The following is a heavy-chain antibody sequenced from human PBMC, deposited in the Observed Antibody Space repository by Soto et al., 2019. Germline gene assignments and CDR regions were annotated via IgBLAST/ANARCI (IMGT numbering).Heavy chain of an antibody. CDR3: AKGGKTGGFDY. J-gene: IGHJ4*02. D-gene: IGHD3-16*01. CDR1: GFTFSSNA. Sequence: EVQLLESGGGLVQPGGSLRLSCAASGFTFSSNAMTWVRQAPGKGLEWVSSISGSGGSTYYADSAKGRVTISRDNSKNTLDLQMNSLRAEDTAVYYWAKGGKTGGFDYWGQGILVTVSS. CDR2: ISGSGGST. V-gene: IGHV3-23*01.